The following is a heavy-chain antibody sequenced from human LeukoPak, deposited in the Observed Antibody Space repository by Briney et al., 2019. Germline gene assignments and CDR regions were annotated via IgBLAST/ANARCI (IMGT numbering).Heavy chain of an antibody. CDR3: ARDGYSPNVLFYFDY. CDR2: IYHSGST. Sequence: SETLSLTCTVSGDSISTSNSYWGWIRQPPGKGLEWIGSIYHSGSTYYNPSLKSRVTISVDTSKNQFSLKLSSVTAADTAVYYCARDGYSPNVLFYFDYWGQGTLVTVSS. J-gene: IGHJ4*02. V-gene: IGHV4-39*07. D-gene: IGHD5-18*01. CDR1: GDSISTSNSY.